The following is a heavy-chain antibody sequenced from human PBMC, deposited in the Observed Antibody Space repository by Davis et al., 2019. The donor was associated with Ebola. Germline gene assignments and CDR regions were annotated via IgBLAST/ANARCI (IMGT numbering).Heavy chain of an antibody. CDR2: ISSSSSYI. CDR1: GFTFSSYS. V-gene: IGHV3-21*01. Sequence: PGGSLRLSCAASGFTFSSYSMNWVRQAPGKGLEWVSSISSSSSYIYYADSVKGRFTISRDNAKNSLYLQINSLRAEDTAVYYCARDSIPILYSTRRPLGMDVWGKGTTVTVSS. D-gene: IGHD2-2*01. J-gene: IGHJ6*04. CDR3: ARDSIPILYSTRRPLGMDV.